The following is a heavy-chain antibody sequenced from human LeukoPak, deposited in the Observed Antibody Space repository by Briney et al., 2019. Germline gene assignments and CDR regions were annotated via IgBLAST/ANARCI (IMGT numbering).Heavy chain of an antibody. Sequence: GGSLRLSCAASGFTVSSNYMSWVRQAPGKGLEWVSVIYSGGSTYYADSVKGRFTISGDNSKNTLYLQMNSLRAEDTAVYYCAREVDYGDYYFDYWGQGTLVTVSS. V-gene: IGHV3-53*01. CDR2: IYSGGST. J-gene: IGHJ4*02. D-gene: IGHD4-17*01. CDR3: AREVDYGDYYFDY. CDR1: GFTVSSNY.